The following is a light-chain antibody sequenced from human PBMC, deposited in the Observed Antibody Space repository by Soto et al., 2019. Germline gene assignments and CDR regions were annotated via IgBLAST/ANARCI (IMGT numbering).Light chain of an antibody. J-gene: IGKJ1*01. CDR1: PTISSY. CDR2: AAP. Sequence: DIQMTQSPSSLSASVGDRVTITCRASPTISSYLNWYQQTPGRAPKLLIYAAPSLQGGVPSRISGSGSGTDFPLTISSLQPEDFATFYCQQTYSTPSTWTFGQGTKVEIK. V-gene: IGKV1-39*01. CDR3: QQTYSTPSTWT.